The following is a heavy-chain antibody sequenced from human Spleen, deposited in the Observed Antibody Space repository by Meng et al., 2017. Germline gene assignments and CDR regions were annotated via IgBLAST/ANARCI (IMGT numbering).Heavy chain of an antibody. Sequence: EVQLVESVGGPVKPGGSLRLSCAASGFTFSTYSMNWVRQAPGKGLEWVSSISSSGSYLYYADSVKGRFTISRDNAKNSLYLQVSSLRAEDTAVYYCARDGVAVATLASDYWGQGTLVTVSS. J-gene: IGHJ4*02. CDR2: ISSSGSYL. CDR1: GFTFSTYS. D-gene: IGHD2-15*01. V-gene: IGHV3-21*01. CDR3: ARDGVAVATLASDY.